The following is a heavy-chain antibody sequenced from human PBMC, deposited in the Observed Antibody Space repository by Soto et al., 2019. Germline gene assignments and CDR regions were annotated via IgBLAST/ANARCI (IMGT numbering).Heavy chain of an antibody. Sequence: GQSLQLSCKASGDDIMVINYWIAWVHQMPGKGLEWMGVISPGDSNTRYSPSFQGQVTFSADNSLNTAYLQWNTLRASDTAIYYCARRTYESGWRHYFDYWGQGTLVTVSS. CDR1: GDDIMVINYW. D-gene: IGHD6-19*01. J-gene: IGHJ4*02. CDR2: ISPGDSNT. CDR3: ARRTYESGWRHYFDY. V-gene: IGHV5-51*07.